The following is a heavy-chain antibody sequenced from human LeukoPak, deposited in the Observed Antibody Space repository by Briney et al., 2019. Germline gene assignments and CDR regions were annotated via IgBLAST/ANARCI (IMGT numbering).Heavy chain of an antibody. Sequence: GASVKVSCKASGNTFTRYYMHWVRQATGQGLEWMGWMNPNSGNTGYAQKFQGRVTMTRNTSISTAYMELSSLRSEDTAVYYCARGILWFGDDVWGKGTTVTISS. J-gene: IGHJ6*04. V-gene: IGHV1-8*01. CDR3: ARGILWFGDDV. CDR2: MNPNSGNT. CDR1: GNTFTRYY. D-gene: IGHD3-10*01.